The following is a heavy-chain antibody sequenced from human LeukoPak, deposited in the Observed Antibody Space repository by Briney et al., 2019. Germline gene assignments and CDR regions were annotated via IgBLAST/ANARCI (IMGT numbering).Heavy chain of an antibody. CDR3: AIEGYYGSGRPPRVYFDY. CDR1: GFTFRNYV. Sequence: GGSLRLSCAASGFTFRNYVIHWVRQAPGKGLEWVAVTSSDLNVKLYADSVKGRFTISRDNSRSTLYLQMNSLRPEDTAIYYSAIEGYYGSGRPPRVYFDYWGQGTLVTGSS. CDR2: TSSDLNVK. J-gene: IGHJ4*02. D-gene: IGHD3-10*01. V-gene: IGHV3-30-3*01.